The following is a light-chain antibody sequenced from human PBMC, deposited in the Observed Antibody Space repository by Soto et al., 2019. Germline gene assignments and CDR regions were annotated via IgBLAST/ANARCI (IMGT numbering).Light chain of an antibody. CDR1: QSISSK. CDR3: QQGYSKPIS. J-gene: IGKJ5*01. Sequence: DIQMTQSPSSLSASVGDRVTITCRASQSISSKLTWYQQKPGEAPKPLIYTASSLYSGVPSRFSGSGSGTDFTLTISSLHPEDFATYFCQQGYSKPISFGQGTRLEIK. V-gene: IGKV1-39*01. CDR2: TAS.